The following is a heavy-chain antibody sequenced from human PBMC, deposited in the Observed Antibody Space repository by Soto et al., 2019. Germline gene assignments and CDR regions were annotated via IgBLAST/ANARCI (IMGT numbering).Heavy chain of an antibody. CDR3: ARDLGGTRMVGY. V-gene: IGHV1-69*08. CDR1: GGTLSSYT. CDR2: IIPILGIT. D-gene: IGHD3-10*01. J-gene: IGHJ4*02. Sequence: QVQLVLSGAEVKKPGSSMNVSCRASGGTLSSYTITWVRQAPGQGLEWMGRIIPILGITNYSQKFQGRVTITAEKSTSTGYVELSSLTSEDAAVYYCARDLGGTRMVGYWRQGTLGTVSS.